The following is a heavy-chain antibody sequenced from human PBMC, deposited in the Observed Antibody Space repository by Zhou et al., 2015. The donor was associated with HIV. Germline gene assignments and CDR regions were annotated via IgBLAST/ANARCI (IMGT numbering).Heavy chain of an antibody. Sequence: QVQLVQSGAEVKKPGSSVKVSCKASGGTFSSYTISWMRQAPGQGLEWMGRIIPILGIANYAQKFQGRVTITADKSTSTAYMELSSLRSEDTAVYYCARTRYDFWSGYYKTFYGMDVWGQGTTVTVSS. J-gene: IGHJ6*02. D-gene: IGHD3-3*01. CDR1: GGTFSSYT. CDR3: ARTRYDFWSGYYKTFYGMDV. CDR2: IIPILGIA. V-gene: IGHV1-69*02.